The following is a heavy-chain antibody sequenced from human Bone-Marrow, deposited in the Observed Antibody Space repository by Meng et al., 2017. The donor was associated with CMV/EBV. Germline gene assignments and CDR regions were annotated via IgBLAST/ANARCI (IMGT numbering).Heavy chain of an antibody. J-gene: IGHJ3*02. D-gene: IGHD3-10*02. CDR2: IRYEGSNK. Sequence: GESLKISCAASGFTFSSYGMHWVRQAPGKGLEWVAFIRYEGSNKYYADSVKGRFTISRDNSKNTLYLQMNSLRAEDTAVYYCAKVFLRWVSDAFDIWGQGTMVTVSS. V-gene: IGHV3-30*02. CDR1: GFTFSSYG. CDR3: AKVFLRWVSDAFDI.